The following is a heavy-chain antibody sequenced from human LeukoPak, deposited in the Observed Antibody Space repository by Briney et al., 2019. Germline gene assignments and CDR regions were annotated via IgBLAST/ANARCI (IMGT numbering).Heavy chain of an antibody. J-gene: IGHJ4*02. D-gene: IGHD3-22*01. CDR3: ARGSYYYDSSGPSGDY. Sequence: GASVKVSCKASGYTFTSYDINWVRQATGQGLEWMGWMNPNSGNTGYAQKFQGRVTMTRNTSISTAYMELSRLRSEDTAVYYCARGSYYYDSSGPSGDYWGQGPLVTVSS. CDR1: GYTFTSYD. V-gene: IGHV1-8*01. CDR2: MNPNSGNT.